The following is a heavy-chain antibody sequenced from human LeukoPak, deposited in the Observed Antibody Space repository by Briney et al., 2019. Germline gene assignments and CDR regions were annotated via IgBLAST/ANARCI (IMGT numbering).Heavy chain of an antibody. CDR1: GYTFTGYY. Sequence: ASVKVSCKASGYTFTGYYIHWVRQAPGQGLEWMGWINPNSGGTNYAQKLQGRVTMTTDTSMSTAYMELRSLRSDDTAVYYCARDRGYSYAKKSSEYYYMDVWGKGTTVTISS. J-gene: IGHJ6*03. D-gene: IGHD5-18*01. V-gene: IGHV1-2*02. CDR2: INPNSGGT. CDR3: ARDRGYSYAKKSSEYYYMDV.